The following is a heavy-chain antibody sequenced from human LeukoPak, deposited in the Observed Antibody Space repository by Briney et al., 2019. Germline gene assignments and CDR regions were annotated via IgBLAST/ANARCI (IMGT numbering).Heavy chain of an antibody. CDR3: VAGGGANC. J-gene: IGHJ4*02. Sequence: GGSLRLSCAASGFTFDDYAMHWVRQAPGKGLEWVSGISWNSGSIGYADSVKGRFTISRDNAKHSLYLQMNSLRAEDTALSYCVAGGGANCWGQGTLVTVSS. V-gene: IGHV3-9*01. CDR1: GFTFDDYA. D-gene: IGHD2-21*01. CDR2: ISWNSGSI.